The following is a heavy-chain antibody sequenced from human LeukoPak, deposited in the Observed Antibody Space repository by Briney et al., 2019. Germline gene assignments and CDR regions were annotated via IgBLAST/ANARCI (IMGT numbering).Heavy chain of an antibody. CDR2: ISGSGGST. J-gene: IGHJ3*02. D-gene: IGHD2-2*03. Sequence: GGSLRLSCAASGFTFSSYAMSWVRQAPGKGLEWVSAISGSGGSTYYADSVKGRFTISRDNSKNTLYLQMNSLRAEDTAVYYCAKDLDIVVVPAVDAFDIWGQGTMVTVSS. CDR3: AKDLDIVVVPAVDAFDI. V-gene: IGHV3-23*01. CDR1: GFTFSSYA.